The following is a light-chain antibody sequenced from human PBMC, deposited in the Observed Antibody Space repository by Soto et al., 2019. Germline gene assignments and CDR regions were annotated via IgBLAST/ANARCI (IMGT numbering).Light chain of an antibody. CDR2: GAS. CDR1: HSISSN. V-gene: IGKV3-15*01. J-gene: IGKJ1*01. Sequence: ETVMTQSPATLSVSPGERATLSCRASHSISSNLAWYQQKPGQAPRLLIYGASTSATGIPARFSGSGSGTEFTLTITSLQSEDFAIYYCQQYNDWPPWTFGQGTKVEIK. CDR3: QQYNDWPPWT.